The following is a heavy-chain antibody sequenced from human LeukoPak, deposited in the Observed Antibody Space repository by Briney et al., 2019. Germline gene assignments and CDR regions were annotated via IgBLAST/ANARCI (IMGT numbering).Heavy chain of an antibody. CDR1: RETLSSYA. D-gene: IGHD5-24*01. CDR3: ARDLGVEMATINPVGVFDI. Sequence: GSSEKVSCKASRETLSSYAISWVRHGSGPGRGWMVGLIPIFATANYAKKFQERVKITADESPRTAYMELSSLRCADRAVYYCARDLGVEMATINPVGVFDIWGHGTMVTVSS. V-gene: IGHV1-69*01. J-gene: IGHJ3*02. CDR2: LIPIFATA.